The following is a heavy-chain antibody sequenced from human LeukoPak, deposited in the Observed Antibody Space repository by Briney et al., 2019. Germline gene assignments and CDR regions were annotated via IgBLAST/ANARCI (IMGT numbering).Heavy chain of an antibody. Sequence: GGSLRLSCAAPGFTFSSYAMAWVRQAPGKGLEWVPAISGSGAYTYYADSVKGRFAISRDSSKNMLYLQMNSLRAEDTAIYYCAKDIGPDYGDYLDYWGQGTLVTVSS. CDR2: ISGSGAYT. J-gene: IGHJ4*02. CDR1: GFTFSSYA. CDR3: AKDIGPDYGDYLDY. V-gene: IGHV3-23*01. D-gene: IGHD4-17*01.